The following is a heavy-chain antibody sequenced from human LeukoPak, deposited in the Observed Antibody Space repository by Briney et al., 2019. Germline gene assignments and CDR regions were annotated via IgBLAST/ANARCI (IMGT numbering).Heavy chain of an antibody. Sequence: SETLSLTCTVSGGSISSYYWSWIRQPPGKGLEWIGYIHYSGSTNYNPSPKSRVTISVETSKNQFSLKLSSVTAADTAVYYCARAHSSGRTFDYWGQGTLVTVSS. V-gene: IGHV4-59*01. J-gene: IGHJ4*02. CDR1: GGSISSYY. CDR2: IHYSGST. CDR3: ARAHSSGRTFDY. D-gene: IGHD6-19*01.